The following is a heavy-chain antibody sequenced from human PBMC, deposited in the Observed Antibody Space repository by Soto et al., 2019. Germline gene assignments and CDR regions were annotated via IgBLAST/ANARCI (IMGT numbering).Heavy chain of an antibody. J-gene: IGHJ6*03. CDR2: IIPILGIA. CDR1: GGTFSSYT. Sequence: SVKVSCKASGGTFSSYTISWVRQAPGQGLEWMGRIIPILGIANYAQKFQGRVTTTADKSTSTAYMELSSLRSEDTAVYYCARDRRLLLLDYYYYYMDVWGKGTTVTVSS. V-gene: IGHV1-69*04. D-gene: IGHD2-15*01. CDR3: ARDRRLLLLDYYYYYMDV.